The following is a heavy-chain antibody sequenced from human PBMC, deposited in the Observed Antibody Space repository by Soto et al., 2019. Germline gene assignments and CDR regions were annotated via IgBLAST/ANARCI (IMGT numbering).Heavy chain of an antibody. J-gene: IGHJ6*02. CDR2: IYPGDSDT. CDR3: ASTESSSSTYYGMDV. Sequence: GASLKISCKFSVYSFTSYWIGLVSQLPGKGLEWMGIIYPGDSDTRYSPSFQGQVTISADKSISTAYLQWSSLKASDTAMYYCASTESSSSTYYGMDVWGQGTTVTVSS. CDR1: VYSFTSYW. D-gene: IGHD6-6*01. V-gene: IGHV5-51*01.